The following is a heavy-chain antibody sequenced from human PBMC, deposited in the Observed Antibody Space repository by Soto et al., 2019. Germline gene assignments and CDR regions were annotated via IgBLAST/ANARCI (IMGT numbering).Heavy chain of an antibody. D-gene: IGHD3-3*01. CDR3: ARELGDDYYDFWSGFDY. Sequence: QVQLVQSGAEVKKPGSSVKVSCKASGGTFSSYTISWVRQAPGQGLEWMGRIIPIIGIANYAQKFQGRVTITADKSTSTAYMELSSLRSEDTAVYYCARELGDDYYDFWSGFDYWGQGTLVTVSS. J-gene: IGHJ4*02. CDR2: IIPIIGIA. V-gene: IGHV1-69*08. CDR1: GGTFSSYT.